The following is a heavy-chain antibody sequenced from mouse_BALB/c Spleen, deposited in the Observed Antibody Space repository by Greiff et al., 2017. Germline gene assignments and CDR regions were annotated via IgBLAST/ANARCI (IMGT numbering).Heavy chain of an antibody. D-gene: IGHD2-1*01. CDR3: ARDRTYGNYEGFAY. CDR1: GFSLTSYG. V-gene: IGHV2-9*02. CDR2: IWAGGST. Sequence: QVQLKESGPGLVAPSQSLSITCTVSGFSLTSYGVHWVRQPPGKGLEWLGVIWAGGSTNYNSALMSRLSISKDNSKSQVFLKMNSLQTDDTAMYYCARDRTYGNYEGFAYWGQGTLVTVSA. J-gene: IGHJ3*01.